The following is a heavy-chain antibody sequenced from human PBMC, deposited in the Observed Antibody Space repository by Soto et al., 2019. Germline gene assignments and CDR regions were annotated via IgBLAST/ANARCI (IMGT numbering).Heavy chain of an antibody. CDR2: IYYNGNT. V-gene: IGHV4-59*11. Sequence: QVQLQESGPGLVKPSETLSLTCTVSGGSISNHYWPWIRQPPGKGLEWIGYIYYNGNTNYNPSLKSRVPMSVDTSKNQISLKLSSVTAADTAVYYCTRANWYSEYWGQGTLVTVSS. D-gene: IGHD7-27*01. CDR3: TRANWYSEY. J-gene: IGHJ4*02. CDR1: GGSISNHY.